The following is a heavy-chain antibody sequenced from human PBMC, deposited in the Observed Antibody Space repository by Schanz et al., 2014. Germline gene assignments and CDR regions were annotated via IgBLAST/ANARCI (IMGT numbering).Heavy chain of an antibody. CDR3: AKDIGGAVAAPGYDS. CDR1: RLTFANED. CDR2: ISGTGTKT. D-gene: IGHD2-15*01. J-gene: IGHJ4*02. V-gene: IGHV3-23*04. Sequence: EEQMVESGGGLVKPGGSLILSCAASRLTFANEDIHWVRQAPGKGLEWVSGISGTGTKTYYADSVKSRFTISRDNSKNTVFLQMSSLRADDTALYYCAKDIGGAVAAPGYDSWGQGTLVTVSS.